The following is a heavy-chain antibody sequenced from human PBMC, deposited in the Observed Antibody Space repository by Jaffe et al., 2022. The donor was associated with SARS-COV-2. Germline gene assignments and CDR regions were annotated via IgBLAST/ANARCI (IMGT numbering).Heavy chain of an antibody. CDR1: GFTFSNYA. D-gene: IGHD4-17*01. Sequence: EVQLLESGGGLVQPGGSLRLSCAASGFTFSNYAMSWVRQAPGKGLEWVSAIGGSGGSTFYADSVRGRFTISRDNSKNTLYLQMNSLRSEDTAVYYCAKGYGDNPRVYDCWGQGTLVTVSS. J-gene: IGHJ4*02. CDR3: AKGYGDNPRVYDC. CDR2: IGGSGGST. V-gene: IGHV3-23*01.